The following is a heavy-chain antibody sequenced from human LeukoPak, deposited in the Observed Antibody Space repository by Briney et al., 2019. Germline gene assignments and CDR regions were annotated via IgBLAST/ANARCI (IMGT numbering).Heavy chain of an antibody. Sequence: AGGSLRLSCAASGFSVSSNYMSWVRQAPGKGLEWVSAISGSGGSTYYADSVKGRFTISRDNSKNTLYLQMNSLRAEDTAVYYCAKAYSYGLFGWFDPWGQGTLVTVSS. V-gene: IGHV3-23*01. CDR3: AKAYSYGLFGWFDP. CDR1: GFSVSSNY. D-gene: IGHD5-18*01. CDR2: ISGSGGST. J-gene: IGHJ5*02.